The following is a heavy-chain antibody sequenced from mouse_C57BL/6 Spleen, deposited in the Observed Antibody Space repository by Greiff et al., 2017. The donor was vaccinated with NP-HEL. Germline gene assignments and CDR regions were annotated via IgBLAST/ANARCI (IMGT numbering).Heavy chain of an antibody. J-gene: IGHJ2*01. V-gene: IGHV1-69*01. CDR3: ARGSPHDY. CDR1: GYTFTSYW. Sequence: QVQLQQPGAELVMPGASVKLSCKASGYTFTSYWMHWVKQRPGHGLEWIGEIDPSDSYTNYNQKFKGKSTLTVDKSSSTAYMQLSSLTSEDSAVYYCARGSPHDYWGQGTTLTVSS. CDR2: IDPSDSYT.